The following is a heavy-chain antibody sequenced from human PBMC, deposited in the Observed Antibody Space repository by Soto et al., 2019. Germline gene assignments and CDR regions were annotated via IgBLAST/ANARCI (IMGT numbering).Heavy chain of an antibody. CDR3: ARGVLYYYDSSGYPHWFDP. CDR1: GFTFSSYE. J-gene: IGHJ5*02. Sequence: PGGSLSLSGAASGFTFSSYEMNWVRQAPGKGLEWVSYISSSGSIIYYADSVKGRFTISRDNAKNSLYLQMNSLRAEDTAVYYCARGVLYYYDSSGYPHWFDPWGQGTLVTSPQ. V-gene: IGHV3-48*03. CDR2: ISSSGSII. D-gene: IGHD3-22*01.